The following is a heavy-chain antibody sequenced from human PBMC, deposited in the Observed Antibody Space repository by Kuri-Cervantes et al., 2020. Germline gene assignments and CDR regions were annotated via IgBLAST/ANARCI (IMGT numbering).Heavy chain of an antibody. Sequence: ASVKVSCKASGYTFTSYYMHWVRQAPGQGLEWVGTINLSGGNTYYAHKYEGRVTMTRDTSTGTVYMELSSLRSEDTAVYYCARERGQTSYFDYWGQGTLVTVSS. CDR2: INLSGGNT. CDR1: GYTFTSYY. V-gene: IGHV1-46*01. D-gene: IGHD3-16*01. J-gene: IGHJ4*02. CDR3: ARERGQTSYFDY.